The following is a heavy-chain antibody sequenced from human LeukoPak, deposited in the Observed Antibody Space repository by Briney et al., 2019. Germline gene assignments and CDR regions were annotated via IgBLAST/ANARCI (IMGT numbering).Heavy chain of an antibody. Sequence: GRSLRLSCAASGFTFSNYAMSWVRQAPGKGLEWVSAIHGTDGRTWYPDSVKGRCTISRDNSRNTLYLQLNSLRAEDTAVYYCARDRAFPNDVFDIWGQGTMVSVSS. CDR1: GFTFSNYA. J-gene: IGHJ3*02. CDR3: ARDRAFPNDVFDI. V-gene: IGHV3-23*01. D-gene: IGHD2/OR15-2a*01. CDR2: IHGTDGRT.